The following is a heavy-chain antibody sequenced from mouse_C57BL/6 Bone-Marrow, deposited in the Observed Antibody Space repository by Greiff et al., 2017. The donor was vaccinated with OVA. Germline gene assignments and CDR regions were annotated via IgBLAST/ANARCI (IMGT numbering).Heavy chain of an antibody. CDR1: GYTFTNYW. D-gene: IGHD1-1*01. V-gene: IGHV1-63*01. Sequence: QVQLQQSGAELVRPGTSVKMSCKASGYTFTNYWIGWAKQRPGHGLEWIGDIYPGGGYTNYNEKFKGKATLTADKSSSTAYMQFSSLTSEDSGIYYCAIWGLLRDYYAMDYWGQGTSVTVSS. J-gene: IGHJ4*01. CDR2: IYPGGGYT. CDR3: AIWGLLRDYYAMDY.